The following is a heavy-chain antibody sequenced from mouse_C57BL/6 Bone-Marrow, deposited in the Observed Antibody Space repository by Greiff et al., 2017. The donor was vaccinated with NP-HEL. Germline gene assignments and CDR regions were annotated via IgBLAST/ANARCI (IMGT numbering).Heavy chain of an antibody. CDR1: GYTFTSYW. Sequence: VQLQQPGAELVKPGASVKLSCKASGYTFTSYWMHWVKQRPGQGLEWIGMIHPNSGSTNYNEKFKSKATLTVDKSSSTAYMQLSSLTSEDSAVYYCATAQATFRFAYWGQGTRVTVSA. CDR2: IHPNSGST. CDR3: ATAQATFRFAY. D-gene: IGHD3-2*02. V-gene: IGHV1-64*01. J-gene: IGHJ3*01.